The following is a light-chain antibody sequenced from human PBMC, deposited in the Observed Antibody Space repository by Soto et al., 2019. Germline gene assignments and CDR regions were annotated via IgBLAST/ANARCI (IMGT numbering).Light chain of an antibody. V-gene: IGKV3-11*01. CDR1: QSVSSY. CDR3: QQRSNWPRT. Sequence: DIVLTQSPATLSLSPGERATLSCRASQSVSSYLAWYQQKPGQAPRLLIYDAFKRATGIPARLSGSGSGTDFTLTISSLEPEDFAVYYCQQRSNWPRTFGQGTKVEIK. J-gene: IGKJ1*01. CDR2: DAF.